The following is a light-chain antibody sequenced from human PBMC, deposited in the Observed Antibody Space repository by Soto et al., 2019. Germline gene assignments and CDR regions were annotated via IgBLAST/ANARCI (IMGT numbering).Light chain of an antibody. CDR1: QSLVHRDGNTY. J-gene: IGKJ5*01. CDR3: MQGSHWPPIT. Sequence: DVVVTQCPLSLPVTLGQAASISCRSSQSLVHRDGNTYLSWFRQRPGQSPRRLIYMVSNREAGVPDRFSGSGSGTDFTLKISRVEAEDVGLYYCMQGSHWPPITFGQGTRLEIK. V-gene: IGKV2-30*02. CDR2: MVS.